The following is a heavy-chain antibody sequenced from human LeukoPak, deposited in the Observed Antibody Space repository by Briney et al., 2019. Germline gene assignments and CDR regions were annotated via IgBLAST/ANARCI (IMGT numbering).Heavy chain of an antibody. Sequence: SETLSLTCAVYGGSFSGYYWSWIRQPPGKGLEWIGYIYYSGSTNYNPSLKSRVTISLDASKNQFSLKLSSVTAADTAVYYCARADSSSWFDWGQGTLVTVSS. CDR1: GGSFSGYY. CDR2: IYYSGST. D-gene: IGHD6-13*01. CDR3: ARADSSSWFD. V-gene: IGHV4-59*01. J-gene: IGHJ4*02.